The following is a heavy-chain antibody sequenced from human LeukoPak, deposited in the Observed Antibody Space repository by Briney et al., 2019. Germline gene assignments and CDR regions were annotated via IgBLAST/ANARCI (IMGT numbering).Heavy chain of an antibody. V-gene: IGHV4-31*03. CDR3: ARAPAAAAGWFDP. J-gene: IGHJ5*02. CDR2: IYYSGST. D-gene: IGHD6-13*01. CDR1: GGSISSGGYY. Sequence: KTSETLSLTCTVSGGSISSGGYYWSWIRQHPGKGLEWIGYIYYSGSTYYNPSLKSRVTISVDTSKNQFSLKLSSVTAADTAVYYCARAPAAAAGWFDPWGQGTLVTVSS.